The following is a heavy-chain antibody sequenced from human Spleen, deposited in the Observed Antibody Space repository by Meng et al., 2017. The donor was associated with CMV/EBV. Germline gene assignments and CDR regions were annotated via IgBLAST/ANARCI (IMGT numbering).Heavy chain of an antibody. CDR1: GFTFSGST. CDR2: IRIKANNYAT. CDR3: TRQGTHWAFDI. V-gene: IGHV3-73*01. J-gene: IGHJ3*02. Sequence: GGSLRLSCAASGFTFSGSTMHWVRQASGKGLEWVGRIRIKANNYATAYAASFKGRFTISRDDSKNTAYLQMNSLKTGDTAVYYCTRQGTHWAFDIWGQGTMVTVSS. D-gene: IGHD3-16*01.